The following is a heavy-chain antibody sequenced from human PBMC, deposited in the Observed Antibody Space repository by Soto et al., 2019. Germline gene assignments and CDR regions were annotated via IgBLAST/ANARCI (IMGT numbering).Heavy chain of an antibody. Sequence: QVQLQESGPGLVKPSQTLSLTCTVSGGSISSGGYYWSWIRPHTGKGLEWIGYIYYSGSTYYNPSLKSRVTISVDTSKNQFSLKLSAVTAADTAVYYCARGVGATLGYYFDYWGQGTLVTVSS. CDR3: ARGVGATLGYYFDY. V-gene: IGHV4-31*03. CDR1: GGSISSGGYY. D-gene: IGHD1-26*01. J-gene: IGHJ4*02. CDR2: IYYSGST.